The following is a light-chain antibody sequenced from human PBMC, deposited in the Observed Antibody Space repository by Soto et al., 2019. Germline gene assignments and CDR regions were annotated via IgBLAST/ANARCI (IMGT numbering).Light chain of an antibody. CDR2: DAS. CDR3: QQYNSFWYT. J-gene: IGKJ2*01. CDR1: QNINNW. Sequence: DIQMTQSPSTLSASVGGRVTITCRASQNINNWLAWYQQKPGKAPNLLIYDASSLESGVPSRFSGGGSGTEVTLTISSLQPDDSATYYCQQYNSFWYTFGQGTKLEI. V-gene: IGKV1-5*01.